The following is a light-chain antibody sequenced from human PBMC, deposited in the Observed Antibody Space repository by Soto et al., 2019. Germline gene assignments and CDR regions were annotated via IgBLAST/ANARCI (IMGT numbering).Light chain of an antibody. CDR3: QQSYSTPWT. CDR1: QDIRSD. CDR2: GAS. Sequence: DIQMTQSPSSLSASVGDRVTITCRASQDIRSDLGWYQQEPGRAPMLLIYGASILQSGVPSRFSGALSGTDFTLTITNLQPEDFATYFCQQSYSTPWTFGLGTKVDIK. V-gene: IGKV1-39*01. J-gene: IGKJ1*01.